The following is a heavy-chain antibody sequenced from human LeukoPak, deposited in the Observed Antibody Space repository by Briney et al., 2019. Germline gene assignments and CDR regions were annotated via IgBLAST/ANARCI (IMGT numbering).Heavy chain of an antibody. Sequence: ASVKVSCKASGYTFTNYGISWVRQAPGQGLEWMGWISAYNGYTDYAQKFQGRVTMTRDTSTSTAYMELSRLRSDDTAVYYCARDRGGSYGGMDVWGKGTTVTVSS. D-gene: IGHD1-26*01. J-gene: IGHJ6*03. CDR2: ISAYNGYT. CDR3: ARDRGGSYGGMDV. CDR1: GYTFTNYG. V-gene: IGHV1-18*01.